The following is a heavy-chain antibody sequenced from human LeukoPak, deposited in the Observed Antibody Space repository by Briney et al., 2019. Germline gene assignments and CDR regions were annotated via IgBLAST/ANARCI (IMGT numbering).Heavy chain of an antibody. Sequence: PSETLSLTCTVSGYSISSGYYWGWIRQPPGKGLEWIGSIFHSGSTYYNPSLRSRVTISVDTSKNQFSLELSSVTAADTAVYYCARGSSTAATITYWGQGTLVTVSS. V-gene: IGHV4-38-2*02. J-gene: IGHJ4*02. D-gene: IGHD5-12*01. CDR3: ARGSSTAATITY. CDR2: IFHSGST. CDR1: GYSISSGYY.